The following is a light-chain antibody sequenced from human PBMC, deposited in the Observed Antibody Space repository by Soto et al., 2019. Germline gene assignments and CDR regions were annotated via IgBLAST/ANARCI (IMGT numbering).Light chain of an antibody. CDR2: TNI. J-gene: IGLJ3*02. V-gene: IGLV1-40*01. Sequence: QSVLTQPPSVSGAPGQRVTISCTGSSANIGAGYDVNWYQQLPGTAPKLLIYTNINRPSGVPDRFSGSKSGTSASLAITGLQAEDEADYYCQSYDNRLSMVIDGGTKLTVL. CDR1: SANIGAGYD. CDR3: QSYDNRLSMV.